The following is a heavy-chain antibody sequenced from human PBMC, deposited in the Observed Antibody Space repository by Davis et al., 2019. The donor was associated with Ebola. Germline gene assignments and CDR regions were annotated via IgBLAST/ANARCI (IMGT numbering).Heavy chain of an antibody. CDR1: GFTFSSYG. CDR3: DARPCRGNTCYTWGEDV. CDR2: ISSSGGTT. Sequence: GESLKISCAASGFTFSSYGMNWVRQAPGKGLEWVSSISSSGGTTYYTDSVKGRFTISRDNSKNTLSLQMNSLRADDTAVYYCDARPCRGNTCYTWGEDVWGQGTTVTVSS. J-gene: IGHJ6*02. D-gene: IGHD2-15*01. V-gene: IGHV3-23*01.